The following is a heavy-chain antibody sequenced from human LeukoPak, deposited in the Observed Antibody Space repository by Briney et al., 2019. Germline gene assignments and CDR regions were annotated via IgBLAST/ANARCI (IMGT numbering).Heavy chain of an antibody. Sequence: GGSLRLSCAASGFTFSSYVMSWVRQAPGKGLEWVSVISGSSSTVYYADSVKGRFTISRDNSKNTLYLQMSNLRAEDTAVYFCARGGGLDVWGQGATVTVSS. J-gene: IGHJ6*02. CDR1: GFTFSSYV. V-gene: IGHV3-23*01. CDR3: ARGGGLDV. CDR2: ISGSSSTV. D-gene: IGHD3-16*01.